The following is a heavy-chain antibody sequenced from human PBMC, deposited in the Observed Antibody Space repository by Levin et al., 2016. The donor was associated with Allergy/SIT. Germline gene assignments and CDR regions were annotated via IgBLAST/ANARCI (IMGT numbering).Heavy chain of an antibody. Sequence: ASVKVSCKASGYTFTSYGISWVRQAPGQGLEWMGWISAYNGNTNYAQKLQGRVTMTTDTSTSTAYMELRSLRSDDTAVYYCARDLLRLGYCSGGSCSIQHWGQGTLVTVSS. CDR3: ARDLLRLGYCSGGSCSIQH. CDR1: GYTFTSYG. D-gene: IGHD2-15*01. CDR2: ISAYNGNT. J-gene: IGHJ1*01. V-gene: IGHV1-18*04.